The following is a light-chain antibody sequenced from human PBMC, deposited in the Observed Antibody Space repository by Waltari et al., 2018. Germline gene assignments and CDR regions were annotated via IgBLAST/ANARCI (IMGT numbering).Light chain of an antibody. CDR3: QQSYTAPFT. CDR2: GAS. V-gene: IGKV1-39*01. J-gene: IGKJ3*01. CDR1: QSISTS. Sequence: DIQMTQSPPSLSASVGDIVTITCRATQSISTSLNWYQHKAGKAPKLLIYGASTLERGVPSRFSGSGSGTDFTLTINSLRPEDFATYYCQQSYTAPFTFGPGTRVDLK.